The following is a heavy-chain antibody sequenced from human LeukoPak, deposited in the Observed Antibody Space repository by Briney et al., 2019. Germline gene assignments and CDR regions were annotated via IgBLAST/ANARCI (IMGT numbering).Heavy chain of an antibody. D-gene: IGHD1-26*01. CDR2: ISGSGGST. J-gene: IGHJ4*02. V-gene: IGHV3-23*01. CDR3: AKDQGWDLGDY. Sequence: GGSLRLSCAASGFTFSSYGMHWVRQAPGKGLEWVAAISGSGGSTYYADSVKGRFTISRDNSKNTLYLQMNSLRAEDTAVYYCAKDQGWDLGDYWGQGTLVSVSS. CDR1: GFTFSSYG.